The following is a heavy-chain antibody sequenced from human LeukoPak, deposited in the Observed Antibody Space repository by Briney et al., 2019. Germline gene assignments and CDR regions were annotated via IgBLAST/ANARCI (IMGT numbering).Heavy chain of an antibody. D-gene: IGHD6-19*01. Sequence: SETLSLTCTVSGGSISSYYWNWIRQPPGKGLEWIGYIYYSGSTNYNPSLKSRVTISVDTSKNQFSLKLSSVTAADTAVYYCARDSSGWYRYIDLWGRGTLVTVSS. V-gene: IGHV4-59*01. J-gene: IGHJ2*01. CDR3: ARDSSGWYRYIDL. CDR2: IYYSGST. CDR1: GGSISSYY.